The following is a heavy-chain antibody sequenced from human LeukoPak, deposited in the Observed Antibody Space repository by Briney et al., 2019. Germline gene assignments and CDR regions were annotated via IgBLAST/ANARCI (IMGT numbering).Heavy chain of an antibody. CDR2: ISGSGGST. J-gene: IGHJ6*02. Sequence: GGSLRLSCAASGFTFSSYAMSWVRQAPGKGLEWVSAISGSGGSTYYADSVKGRFTIFRDNSKNTLYLQMNSLRAEDTAVYYCARDQPQQLGYYYGMDVWGQGTTVTASS. CDR3: ARDQPQQLGYYYGMDV. D-gene: IGHD6-13*01. CDR1: GFTFSSYA. V-gene: IGHV3-23*01.